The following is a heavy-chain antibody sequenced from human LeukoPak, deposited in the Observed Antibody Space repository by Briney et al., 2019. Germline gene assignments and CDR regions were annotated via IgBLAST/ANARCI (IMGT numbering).Heavy chain of an antibody. CDR3: ARQRSRYGSGPYYFDY. CDR1: GGSISSSSYY. Sequence: SETLSLTCTVSGGSISSSSYYWGWIRLPPGKGLEWIGRIYYSGSTYYNPSLKSRVTISVDTSKNQFSLKLSSVTAADTAVYYCARQRSRYGSGPYYFDYWGQGTLVTVSS. J-gene: IGHJ4*02. D-gene: IGHD3-10*01. CDR2: IYYSGST. V-gene: IGHV4-39*01.